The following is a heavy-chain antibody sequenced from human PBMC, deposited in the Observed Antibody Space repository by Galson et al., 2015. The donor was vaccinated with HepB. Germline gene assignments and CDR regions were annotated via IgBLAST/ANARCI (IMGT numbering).Heavy chain of an antibody. CDR3: AKDPGDYYYYYMDV. J-gene: IGHJ6*03. Sequence: SLRLSCAASGFTFSSYAMSWVRQAPGKGLEWVSAISGSGGSTYYADSVKGRFTISRDNSKNTPYLQMNSLRAEDTAVYYCAKDPGDYYYYYMDVWGKGTTVTVSS. CDR2: ISGSGGST. D-gene: IGHD3-10*01. V-gene: IGHV3-23*01. CDR1: GFTFSSYA.